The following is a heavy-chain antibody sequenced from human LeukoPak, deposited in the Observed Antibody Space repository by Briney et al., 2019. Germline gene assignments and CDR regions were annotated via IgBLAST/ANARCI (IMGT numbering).Heavy chain of an antibody. CDR1: GGSISSYY. CDR2: IYYSGST. CDR3: AREGFCYDSSGPDY. J-gene: IGHJ4*02. Sequence: PSETLSLTCTVSGGSISSYYWSWIRQPPGKGLEWIGYIYYSGSTNYNPSLKSRVTISVDTSKNQFSLKLSSVTAADTAVYYCAREGFCYDSSGPDYWGQGTLVTVSS. V-gene: IGHV4-59*01. D-gene: IGHD3-22*01.